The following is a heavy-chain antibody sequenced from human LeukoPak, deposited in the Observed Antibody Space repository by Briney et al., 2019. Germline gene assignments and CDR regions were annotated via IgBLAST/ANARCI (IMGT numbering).Heavy chain of an antibody. J-gene: IGHJ4*02. V-gene: IGHV3-30*01. D-gene: IGHD6-13*01. Sequence: SVKGRFTISRDNSKNTLYLQMNSLRAEDTAVYYCASKESAAASYFDYRGQGTLVTVSS. CDR3: ASKESAAASYFDY.